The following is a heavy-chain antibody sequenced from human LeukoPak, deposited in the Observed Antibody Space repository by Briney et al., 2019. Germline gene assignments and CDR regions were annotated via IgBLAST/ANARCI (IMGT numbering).Heavy chain of an antibody. V-gene: IGHV4-59*01. D-gene: IGHD3-9*01. Sequence: SETLSLTCTVSGGSISSYYWSWIRQPPGKGLEWIGYIYYSGSTDSNPSLKSQVTISVYTSKNQFSLKLRSVTAADTAVYYCARRPRNDILTGTPFDYWGQGILVTVSS. CDR2: IYYSGST. CDR3: ARRPRNDILTGTPFDY. CDR1: GGSISSYY. J-gene: IGHJ4*02.